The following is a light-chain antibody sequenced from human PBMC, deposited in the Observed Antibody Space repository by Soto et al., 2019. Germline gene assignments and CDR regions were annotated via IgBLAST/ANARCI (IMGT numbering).Light chain of an antibody. CDR1: SSDVGNYNL. CDR2: EDT. V-gene: IGLV2-23*01. CDR3: CSYAGSSTYV. Sequence: QSVLTQPASVSGSAGQSITISCTGTSSDVGNYNLVSWYLHHPGKAPKLLIYEDTKRPSGVSNRISGSRSGNTASLTVSGLQAEDETDYYCCSYAGSSTYVFGTGTKVTVL. J-gene: IGLJ1*01.